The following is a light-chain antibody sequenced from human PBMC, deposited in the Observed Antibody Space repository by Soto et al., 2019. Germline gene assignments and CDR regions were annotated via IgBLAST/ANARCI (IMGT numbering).Light chain of an antibody. CDR2: DVS. CDR3: SSYTSSSLWV. Sequence: QSALTQPASVSGSPGQSITISCTGTSSDVGGYNYVSWYQQHTGKAPKLMIYDVSNRPSGVSNRFSGSKSGNTASLTISGLQAEDEADYYCSSYTSSSLWVFGGGTKVTVL. V-gene: IGLV2-14*01. CDR1: SSDVGGYNY. J-gene: IGLJ3*02.